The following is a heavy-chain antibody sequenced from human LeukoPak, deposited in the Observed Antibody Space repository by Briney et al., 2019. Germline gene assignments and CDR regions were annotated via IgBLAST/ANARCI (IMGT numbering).Heavy chain of an antibody. CDR2: INGDGSST. V-gene: IGHV3-74*01. D-gene: IGHD3-10*01. CDR3: ARGRAGNYYNHNDY. J-gene: IGHJ4*02. Sequence: GRSLRLSCAASGFTFSSYWMHWVRQAPGKGLVWVSCINGDGSSTSYADSVKGRFTISRDNAKNTLYLQMNSLRSEDTAVYYCARGRAGNYYNHNDYWGQGTLVTVSS. CDR1: GFTFSSYW.